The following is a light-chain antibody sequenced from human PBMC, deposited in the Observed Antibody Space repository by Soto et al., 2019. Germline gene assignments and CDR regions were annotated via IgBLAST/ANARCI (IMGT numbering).Light chain of an antibody. CDR1: QYVSGSY. V-gene: IGKV3-20*01. J-gene: IGKJ4*01. CDR2: GAS. CDR3: QQYGSSPRT. Sequence: VLTQSPGTLSLSPGERATLFCRASQYVSGSYLAWYQQKPGQAPRLLIYGASTRATGIPDRFSGGGSETDFTLTISRLEPEDFAVYYCQQYGSSPRTFGGGTKV.